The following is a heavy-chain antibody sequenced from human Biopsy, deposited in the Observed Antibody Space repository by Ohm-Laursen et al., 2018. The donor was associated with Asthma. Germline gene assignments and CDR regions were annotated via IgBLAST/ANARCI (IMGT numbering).Heavy chain of an antibody. CDR2: IHYSGSI. V-gene: IGHV4-59*01. CDR3: AGFCSGGNCPDH. J-gene: IGHJ4*02. Sequence: SETLSLTYTVSGVSIRSYYWTWIRQPPGKGLEWIGNIHYSGSIYSNPSLKSRVTISVDTSKKQISLRLSSVIAADTAVYYCAGFCSGGNCPDHWGQGTLVTVSS. D-gene: IGHD2-15*01. CDR1: GVSIRSYY.